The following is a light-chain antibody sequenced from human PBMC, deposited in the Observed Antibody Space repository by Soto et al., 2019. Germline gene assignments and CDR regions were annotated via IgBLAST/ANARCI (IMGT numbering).Light chain of an antibody. CDR1: ESVNRN. J-gene: IGKJ4*01. CDR3: QHYNNRPLT. CDR2: GAS. V-gene: IGKV3-15*01. Sequence: EIVMTQSPATLSVSPGGRATLSCRASESVNRNLAWYQQRPGQSPRLLLYGASTRATGTPARFSGSGSGTEFPLTLTSLQSDDFALYFCQHYNNRPLTFGGGTKVEIK.